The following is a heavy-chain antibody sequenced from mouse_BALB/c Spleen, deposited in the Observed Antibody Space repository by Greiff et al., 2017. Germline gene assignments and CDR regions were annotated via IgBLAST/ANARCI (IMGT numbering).Heavy chain of an antibody. D-gene: IGHD1-2*01. V-gene: IGHV5-4*02. CDR1: GFTFRDYY. CDR3: ARGYYGPAWFAY. Sequence: EVQGVESGGGLVKPGGSLKLSCAASGFTFRDYYMYWVRQTPEKRLEWVATISDGGSYTYYPDSVKGRFTISRDNAKNNLYLQMSSLKSEDTAMYYCARGYYGPAWFAYWGQGTLVTVSA. J-gene: IGHJ3*01. CDR2: ISDGGSYT.